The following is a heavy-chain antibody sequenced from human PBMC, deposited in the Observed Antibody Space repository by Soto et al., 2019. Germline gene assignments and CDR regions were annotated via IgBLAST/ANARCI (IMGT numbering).Heavy chain of an antibody. CDR3: AHTTYYYDSSGYYWGYYFDY. V-gene: IGHV2-5*02. CDR1: GFSLSTSGVG. J-gene: IGHJ4*02. Sequence: QITLKESGPTLVKPTQTLTLTCTFSGFSLSTSGVGVGWIRQPPGKALEWLALIYWDDDKRYSPSLKSRLTITKDTSKNQVVLTMTNMDPVDTATYYCAHTTYYYDSSGYYWGYYFDYWGQGTLVTVSS. D-gene: IGHD3-22*01. CDR2: IYWDDDK.